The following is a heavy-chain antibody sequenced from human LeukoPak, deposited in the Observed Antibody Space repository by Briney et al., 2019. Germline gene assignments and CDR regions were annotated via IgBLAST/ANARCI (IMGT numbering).Heavy chain of an antibody. V-gene: IGHV3-11*01. CDR1: GFTLSNHY. Sequence: GGSLRLSCTVSGFTLSNHYMTWIRQAPGKGLEYISYLSNTGSDIFYADSVKGRFSVSRDNAKNSLYLQMNSLRAEDTAVYYCARGHWGLDCWGQGTLVTVSS. CDR3: ARGHWGLDC. CDR2: LSNTGSDI. D-gene: IGHD7-27*01. J-gene: IGHJ4*02.